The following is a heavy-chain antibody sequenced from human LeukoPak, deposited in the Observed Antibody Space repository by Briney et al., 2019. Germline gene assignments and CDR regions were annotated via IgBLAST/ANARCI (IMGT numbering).Heavy chain of an antibody. CDR1: GGSISSGGYY. J-gene: IGHJ4*02. D-gene: IGHD5-18*01. V-gene: IGHV4-31*03. CDR3: ARGDGYSYGRYYFDY. Sequence: PSETLSLTCTVSGGSISSGGYYWSWIRQHPGKGLEWIGYIYYSGSTYYNPSLKSRVTISVDTSKNQFSLKLSSVTAANTAVYYCARGDGYSYGRYYFDYWGQGTLVTVSS. CDR2: IYYSGST.